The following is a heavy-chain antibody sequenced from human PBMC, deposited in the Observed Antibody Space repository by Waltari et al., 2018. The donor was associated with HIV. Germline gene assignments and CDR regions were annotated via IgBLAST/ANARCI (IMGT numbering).Heavy chain of an antibody. V-gene: IGHV3-23*01. Sequence: EVQLLESGGGLVQPGGSLRLSCAASGFTFRYYAMSWVRQAPGKGLEWVSSISGSGGSTYYADSVKGRFTVSRDNSKDTLFLQMNSLRAEDTALYYCAKEGIIVITDAFDIWGQGTMVIVSS. D-gene: IGHD3-22*01. CDR3: AKEGIIVITDAFDI. CDR2: ISGSGGST. CDR1: GFTFRYYA. J-gene: IGHJ3*02.